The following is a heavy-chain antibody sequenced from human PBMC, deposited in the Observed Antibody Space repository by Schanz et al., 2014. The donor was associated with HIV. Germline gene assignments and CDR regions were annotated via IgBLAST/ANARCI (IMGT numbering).Heavy chain of an antibody. CDR2: MNPKSGNT. CDR3: ARDRGYYGSGSWGPYNWFDP. J-gene: IGHJ5*02. CDR1: GYTFSSYD. Sequence: QMRLIQSGSEMKKPGASVTVSCKASGYTFSSYDINWVRQATGQGLEWMGWMNPKSGNTGYAHKFQGRVTMTRNTSINTAYMELTSLRSEDTAVYYCARDRGYYGSGSWGPYNWFDPWGQGTLVTVSS. V-gene: IGHV1-8*01. D-gene: IGHD3-10*01.